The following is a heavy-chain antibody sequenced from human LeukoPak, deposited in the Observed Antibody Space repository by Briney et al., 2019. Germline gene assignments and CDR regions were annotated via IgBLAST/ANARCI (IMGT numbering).Heavy chain of an antibody. V-gene: IGHV3-23*01. D-gene: IGHD3-22*01. CDR1: GFTFIVYA. CDR2: ISGSGGIT. Sequence: GGSLRLSCAASGFTFIVYAISWVPQGPGEGLEWVSAISGSGGITYYADTVKGRFTISRGNSKKTLYLQMNSLRAEDTAVYYCAKHDPRRVVITNWFDPWGQGTRVTVSS. CDR3: AKHDPRRVVITNWFDP. J-gene: IGHJ5*02.